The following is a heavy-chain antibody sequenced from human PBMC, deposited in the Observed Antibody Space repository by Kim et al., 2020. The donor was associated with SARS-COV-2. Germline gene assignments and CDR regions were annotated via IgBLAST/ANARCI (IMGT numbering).Heavy chain of an antibody. J-gene: IGHJ4*02. CDR3: ARERIAVAGEFDY. V-gene: IGHV1-2*05. Sequence: YAQKLQGRVTMTRDTSISTAYMELSRLRSDDTVVYYCARERIAVAGEFDYWGQGTLVTVSS. D-gene: IGHD6-19*01.